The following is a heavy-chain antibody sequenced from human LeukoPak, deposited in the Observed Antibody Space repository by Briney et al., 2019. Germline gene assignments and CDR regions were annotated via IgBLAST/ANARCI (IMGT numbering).Heavy chain of an antibody. CDR3: ARDLYRIVVIPHYFDY. Sequence: GGSLRLSCAASGFTFSTYWMSWVRQAPGKGLEWVANIKQDGSEKYYVDSVKGRFTFSRDNPKNSLYLQMNSLRAEDTAVYYCARDLYRIVVIPHYFDYWGQGTLVTVSS. CDR1: GFTFSTYW. J-gene: IGHJ4*02. CDR2: IKQDGSEK. D-gene: IGHD3-22*01. V-gene: IGHV3-7*01.